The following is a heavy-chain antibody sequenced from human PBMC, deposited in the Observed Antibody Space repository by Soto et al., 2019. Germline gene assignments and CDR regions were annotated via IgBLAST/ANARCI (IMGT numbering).Heavy chain of an antibody. D-gene: IGHD3-22*01. CDR2: IYYSGST. CDR3: ARETYYYDSSGPSYYYYGMDV. Sequence: TLSLTCTVSGGSISSGGYYWSWIRQHPGKGLEWIGYIYYSGSTYYNPSLKSRVTISVDTSKNQFSLKLSSVTAADTAVYYCARETYYYDSSGPSYYYYGMDVWGQGTTVTVSS. J-gene: IGHJ6*02. V-gene: IGHV4-31*03. CDR1: GGSISSGGYY.